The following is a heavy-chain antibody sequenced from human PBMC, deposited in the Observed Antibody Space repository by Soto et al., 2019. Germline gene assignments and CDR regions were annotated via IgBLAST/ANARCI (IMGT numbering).Heavy chain of an antibody. CDR3: ARGRPFD. V-gene: IGHV4-30-2*01. J-gene: IGHJ4*02. Sequence: SETLSLTCAVSGGSISSGGYSWSWIRQPPGKGLEWIGYIYHSGSTYYNPSLKSRVTISVDRSKNQFSLKLSSVTAADTAVYYCARGRPFDCGQATLVTVS. CDR1: GGSISSGGYS. CDR2: IYHSGST.